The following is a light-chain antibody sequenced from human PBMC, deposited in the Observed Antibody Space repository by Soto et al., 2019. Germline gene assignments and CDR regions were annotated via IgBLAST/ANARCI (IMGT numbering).Light chain of an antibody. Sequence: EIVLTQSPATLSLSPGETATLSFSASQSVSGYIGWYQQKPGQAPRLLIYADSNRATGIPARFSGSGSGTDFTLTISSLEPEDFSVYYCQQRYNWPITFGQGTRLEI. CDR3: QQRYNWPIT. V-gene: IGKV3-11*01. J-gene: IGKJ5*01. CDR1: QSVSGY. CDR2: ADS.